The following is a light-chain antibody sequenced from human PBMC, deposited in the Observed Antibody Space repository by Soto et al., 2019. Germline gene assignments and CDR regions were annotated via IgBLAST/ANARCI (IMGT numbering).Light chain of an antibody. CDR1: QRISFH. V-gene: IGKV1-39*01. J-gene: IGKJ1*01. Sequence: DIQMTQSPSSLSASVGDRVTITCRASQRISFHLNWYQQKPGKAPRFLMYGASFLQSGVQSRFSGSGSGTESTLTILSLQPEDFAIYYCQQSLTPPWTFGQGTKVDMK. CDR3: QQSLTPPWT. CDR2: GAS.